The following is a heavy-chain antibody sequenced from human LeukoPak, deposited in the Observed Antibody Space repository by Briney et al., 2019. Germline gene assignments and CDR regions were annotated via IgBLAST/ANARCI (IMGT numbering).Heavy chain of an antibody. Sequence: PGGSLRLSCAASGFTFSSFAMHWVPQAPGKGLDWVAVISYGGGTTYYADSVKGRFTISRDSSKNTVSLQMNSLRPEDTAVYYCARDKLQGAPDYLDHGGQGTLVTVSS. CDR2: ISYGGGTT. CDR3: ARDKLQGAPDYLDH. CDR1: GFTFSSFA. V-gene: IGHV3-30-3*01. D-gene: IGHD1-7*01. J-gene: IGHJ4*02.